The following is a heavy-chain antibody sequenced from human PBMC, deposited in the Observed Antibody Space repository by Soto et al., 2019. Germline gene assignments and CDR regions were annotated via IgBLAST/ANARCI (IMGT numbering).Heavy chain of an antibody. CDR3: ARDLRKTTIFGVAPYNWFDP. J-gene: IGHJ5*02. D-gene: IGHD3-3*01. CDR2: IIPIFGTA. Sequence: SVKVSCKASGGTFSSYAISWVRQAPGQGLEWMGGIIPIFGTANYAQKFQGRVTITADESTSTAYMELSSLRSEDTAVYYCARDLRKTTIFGVAPYNWFDPWCQGTLVTVSS. CDR1: GGTFSSYA. V-gene: IGHV1-69*13.